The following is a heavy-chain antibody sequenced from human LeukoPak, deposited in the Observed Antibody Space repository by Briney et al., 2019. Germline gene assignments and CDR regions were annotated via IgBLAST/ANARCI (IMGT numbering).Heavy chain of an antibody. Sequence: GASVKVSCKASGGTFSSYAISWVRQAPGQGLEWMGRIIPILGIANYAQKFQGRVTITADKSTSTAYMELSSLRSEDTAVYYCARAYYYDSSGYYDYWGQGTLVTVSS. CDR3: ARAYYYDSSGYYDY. V-gene: IGHV1-69*04. CDR2: IIPILGIA. CDR1: GGTFSSYA. J-gene: IGHJ4*02. D-gene: IGHD3-22*01.